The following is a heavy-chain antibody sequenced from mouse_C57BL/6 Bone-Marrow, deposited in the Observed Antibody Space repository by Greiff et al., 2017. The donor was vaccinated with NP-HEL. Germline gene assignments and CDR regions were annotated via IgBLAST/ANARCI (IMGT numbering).Heavy chain of an antibody. CDR2: IDPEDGDT. D-gene: IGHD1-1*01. J-gene: IGHJ4*01. V-gene: IGHV14-1*01. CDR1: GFNIKDYY. CDR3: TTMYYYGSSPRYCAMDY. Sequence: EVQLVESGAELVRPGASVKLSCTASGFNIKDYYMHWVKQRPEQGLEWIGRIDPEDGDTEYAPKFQGKATMTADTSSNTAYLQLSSLTSEDTAVYYCTTMYYYGSSPRYCAMDYWGQGTSVTVSS.